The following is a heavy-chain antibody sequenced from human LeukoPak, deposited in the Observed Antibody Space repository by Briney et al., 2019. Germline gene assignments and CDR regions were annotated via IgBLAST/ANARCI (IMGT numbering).Heavy chain of an antibody. CDR1: GGYISRYY. V-gene: IGHV4-4*07. CDR2: IYTSGST. CDR3: ARGKYCSGGRCYGGDAFDI. D-gene: IGHD2-15*01. Sequence: SETLSLTCTVSGGYISRYYWSWIRQPAGKGLDWIGRIYTSGSTNLNPSLKSRVTMSVDTSKNQFSLKLSSVTAADTAVYYCARGKYCSGGRCYGGDAFDIWGQGTMVTVSS. J-gene: IGHJ3*02.